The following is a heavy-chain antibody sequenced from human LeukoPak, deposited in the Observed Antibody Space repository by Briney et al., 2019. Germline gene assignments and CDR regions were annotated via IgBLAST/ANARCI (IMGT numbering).Heavy chain of an antibody. CDR3: AIYGYCGSTGCYRYFDS. CDR1: GFTFSNYA. Sequence: GGSLRLSCAASGFTFSNYAMSWVRQAPGKGLEWVSAISGSGGSTFYRDSVKGRFTIFRDSSKNALHLQMNSLRVGDTAVYYCAIYGYCGSTGCYRYFDSWGQGTLVTVSS. CDR2: ISGSGGST. D-gene: IGHD2-2*03. J-gene: IGHJ4*02. V-gene: IGHV3-23*01.